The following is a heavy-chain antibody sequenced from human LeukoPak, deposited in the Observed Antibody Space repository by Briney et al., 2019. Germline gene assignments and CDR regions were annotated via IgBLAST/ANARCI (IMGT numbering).Heavy chain of an antibody. Sequence: TASETLSLTCAVYGGSFSSYYWGWIRQPPGKGLEWIGDIYYSGSTSYNPSLKSRVTISIDTSKNQFSLNLNSVTAADTAVYYCARVEKYTSSGPTDPWGQGTLVTVSS. J-gene: IGHJ5*02. D-gene: IGHD6-13*01. V-gene: IGHV4-34*01. CDR1: GGSFSSYY. CDR3: ARVEKYTSSGPTDP. CDR2: IYYSGST.